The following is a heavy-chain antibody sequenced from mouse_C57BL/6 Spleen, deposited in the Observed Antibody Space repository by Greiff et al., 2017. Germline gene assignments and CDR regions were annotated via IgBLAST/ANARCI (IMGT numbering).Heavy chain of an antibody. D-gene: IGHD1-1*01. J-gene: IGHJ4*01. CDR1: GYTFTTYP. V-gene: IGHV1-47*01. CDR2: FHPYNADN. CDR3: ARGDDYGREAYAMAY. Sequence: QVQLQQSGAELVKPGASVKLSCKASGYTFTTYPIEWVKQNHGKSLEWIGTFHPYNADNTYNEKFKGKATLTVEKSSSTVYLKLSRLTSDDSAVSYCARGDDYGREAYAMAYWGQGTPVTVSS.